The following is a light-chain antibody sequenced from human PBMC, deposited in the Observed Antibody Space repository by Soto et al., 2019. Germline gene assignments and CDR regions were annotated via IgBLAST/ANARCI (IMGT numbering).Light chain of an antibody. Sequence: DIQMTQSPSSLSASVGDRVTITCRASQTISSWLAWYQQKPGKAPKLLIYKASTLKSGVPSRFSGSGPGTEFTLTISSLQPDDFATYYCQHYNSYSEVFGQGTKVDIK. J-gene: IGKJ1*01. CDR3: QHYNSYSEV. V-gene: IGKV1-5*03. CDR2: KAS. CDR1: QTISSW.